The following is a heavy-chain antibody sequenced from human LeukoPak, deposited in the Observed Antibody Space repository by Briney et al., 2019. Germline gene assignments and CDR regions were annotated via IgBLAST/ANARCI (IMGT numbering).Heavy chain of an antibody. Sequence: ASVKVSCKASGYTFTGYYMHWVRQAPGQGLEWMGWINPNSGATNYAQKFQGRVTMTRDTSISTASMELSSLKPDDTAVYYCATLHSYDSSGHYATPLFDYWGQGTLVTVSS. V-gene: IGHV1-2*02. CDR2: INPNSGAT. D-gene: IGHD3-22*01. CDR3: ATLHSYDSSGHYATPLFDY. J-gene: IGHJ4*02. CDR1: GYTFTGYY.